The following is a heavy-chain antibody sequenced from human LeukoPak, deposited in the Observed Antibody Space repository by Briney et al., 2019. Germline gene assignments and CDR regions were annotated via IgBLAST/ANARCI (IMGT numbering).Heavy chain of an antibody. J-gene: IGHJ4*02. CDR2: IKQDGSLT. D-gene: IGHD5-18*01. V-gene: IGHV3-7*01. CDR3: ARVGLGDTASDY. CDR1: GFTLSTYW. Sequence: GGSLRLSCAASGFTLSTYWMIWLRQAPGQGLEWVANIKQDGSLTYYLDSVRGRFTISRDNAKNSMYLQMNSLRADDTAIYYCARVGLGDTASDYWGQGTLVTVSS.